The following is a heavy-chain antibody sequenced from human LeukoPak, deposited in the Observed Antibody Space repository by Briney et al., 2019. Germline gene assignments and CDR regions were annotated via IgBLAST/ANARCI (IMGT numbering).Heavy chain of an antibody. CDR2: IYWDDDK. D-gene: IGHD2-15*01. V-gene: IGHV2-5*02. CDR3: AHRVVKGYDAFDI. Sequence: SGPTLVNPTQPLRLTCTYSGFSLSTSGVGVGWIRQPPGKALEWLALIYWDDDKRYSPSLKSRLTITNDTSKNQVVLTRTNMEPLPTDRYYCAHRVVKGYDAFDIWGQGTMVTVSS. J-gene: IGHJ3*02. CDR1: GFSLSTSGVG.